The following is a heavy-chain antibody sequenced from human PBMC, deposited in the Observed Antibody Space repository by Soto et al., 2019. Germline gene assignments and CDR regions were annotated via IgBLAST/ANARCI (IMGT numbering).Heavy chain of an antibody. CDR1: CGSISSYY. V-gene: IGHV4-59*01. CDR3: ARNARSGYCSSTSCYMNFDY. D-gene: IGHD2-2*02. Sequence: PSETLSLTCTVSCGSISSYYWSWIRQPPGKGLEWIGYIYYSGSTNYNPSLKSRVTISVDTPKNQFSLKLSSVTAADTAVYYCARNARSGYCSSTSCYMNFDYWGQGTLVTVSS. CDR2: IYYSGST. J-gene: IGHJ4*02.